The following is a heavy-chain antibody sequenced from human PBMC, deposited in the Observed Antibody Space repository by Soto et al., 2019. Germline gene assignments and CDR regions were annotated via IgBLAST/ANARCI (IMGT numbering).Heavy chain of an antibody. V-gene: IGHV3-7*05. CDR3: AREPYSSGREDTFDY. CDR1: GLSVSSYR. Sequence: GVYLRLSGTAYGLSVSSYRMRGVRQAPGKGLEWVANIKQDGSQKYYVDSLEGRFTISRDNAENSLYLQMNSLRAEDTAVYYCAREPYSSGREDTFDYWGQGT. D-gene: IGHD6-19*01. CDR2: IKQDGSQK. J-gene: IGHJ4*02.